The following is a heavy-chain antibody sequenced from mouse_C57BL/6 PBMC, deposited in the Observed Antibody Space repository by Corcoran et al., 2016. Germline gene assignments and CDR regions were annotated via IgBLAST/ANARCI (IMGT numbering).Heavy chain of an antibody. CDR3: ARTNYDSSGPWFAY. Sequence: EVQLQQSGPELVKPGASVKIPCKASGYTFTDYNMDWVKQSHGKSLEWIGDINPNNGGTIYNQKFKGKATLTVDKSSSTAYMELRSLTSEDTAVYYCARTNYDSSGPWFAYWGQGTLVTFSA. D-gene: IGHD3-2*02. J-gene: IGHJ3*01. CDR1: GYTFTDYN. CDR2: INPNNGGT. V-gene: IGHV1-18*01.